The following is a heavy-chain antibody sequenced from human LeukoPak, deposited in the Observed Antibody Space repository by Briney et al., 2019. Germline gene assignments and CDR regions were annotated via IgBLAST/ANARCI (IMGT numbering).Heavy chain of an antibody. V-gene: IGHV4-59*01. J-gene: IGHJ3*02. CDR2: IYYSGST. CDR3: ARAANYYDSSGYQIVGAFDI. Sequence: SETLSLTCTVSGGSISSYYWSWIRQPPGKGLEWIGYIYYSGSTNYNPSLKSRVTISVDTSKNQFSLKLGSVTAADTAVYYCARAANYYDSSGYQIVGAFDIWGQGTMVTVSS. CDR1: GGSISSYY. D-gene: IGHD3-22*01.